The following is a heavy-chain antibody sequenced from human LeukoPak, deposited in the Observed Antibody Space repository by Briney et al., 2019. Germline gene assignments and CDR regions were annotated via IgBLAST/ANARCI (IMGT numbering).Heavy chain of an antibody. CDR1: GFTFDDYA. J-gene: IGHJ4*02. D-gene: IGHD6-19*01. Sequence: GGSLRLSRAASGFTFDDYAMHWVRQAPGKGLEWVSGISWNSGSIGYADSVKGRFTISRDNAKNSLYLQMNSLRAEDTALYYCAKEGSGWSPSGWGQGTLVTVSS. V-gene: IGHV3-9*01. CDR2: ISWNSGSI. CDR3: AKEGSGWSPSG.